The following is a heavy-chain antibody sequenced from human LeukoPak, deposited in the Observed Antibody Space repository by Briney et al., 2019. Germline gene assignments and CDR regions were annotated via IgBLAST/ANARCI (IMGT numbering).Heavy chain of an antibody. D-gene: IGHD4-17*01. J-gene: IGHJ3*02. CDR2: IYLDGSRS. CDR1: GFTFTNYW. CDR3: AREHDYGDYDDAFDI. Sequence: GGSLRLSCAVSGFTFTNYWMSWARQSPGKGLEWVANIYLDGSRSYYVDSVKGRFTISRDNAKNSLYLQMNSLRAEDTAVYYCAREHDYGDYDDAFDIWGQGTMVTVSS. V-gene: IGHV3-7*01.